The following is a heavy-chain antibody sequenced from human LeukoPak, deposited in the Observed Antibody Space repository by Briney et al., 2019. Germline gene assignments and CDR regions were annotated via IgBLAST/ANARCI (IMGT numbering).Heavy chain of an antibody. Sequence: GASVKVSCKASGYTFTDYYLHWVRQAPGQGLEWMGWINPNSGDTNYAQKFQGRVTMTRDTSISTAYMELSRLRSDDTAVYYCATDYYGSGSYYHTIDFWGQGTLVTVS. CDR1: GYTFTDYY. CDR3: ATDYYGSGSYYHTIDF. J-gene: IGHJ4*02. V-gene: IGHV1-2*02. D-gene: IGHD3-10*01. CDR2: INPNSGDT.